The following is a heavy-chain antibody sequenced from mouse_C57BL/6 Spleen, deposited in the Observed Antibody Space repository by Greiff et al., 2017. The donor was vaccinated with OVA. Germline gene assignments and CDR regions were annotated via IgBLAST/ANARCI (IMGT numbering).Heavy chain of an antibody. J-gene: IGHJ4*01. Sequence: QVQLKESGAELVKPGASVKISCKASGYAFSSYWMNWVKQRPGKGLEWIGQIYPGDGDTNYNGKFKGKATLTADKSSSTAYMQLSSLTSEDSAVYFCARSPFYYYGSSYAMDYWGQGTSVTVSS. D-gene: IGHD1-1*01. CDR3: ARSPFYYYGSSYAMDY. CDR1: GYAFSSYW. CDR2: IYPGDGDT. V-gene: IGHV1-80*01.